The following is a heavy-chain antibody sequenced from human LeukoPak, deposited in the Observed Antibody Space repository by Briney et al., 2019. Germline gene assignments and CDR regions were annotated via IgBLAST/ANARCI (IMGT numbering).Heavy chain of an antibody. CDR1: GFTFSSYA. CDR2: ISGSGGGT. V-gene: IGHV3-23*01. D-gene: IGHD3-3*02. Sequence: PGGSLRLSCAASGFTFSSYAMSWVRQAPGKGLEWVSTISGSGGGTYYADSVKGRFTISRDNSKNTLYLQMNSLRAEDTAVFYCAKYMRRTAFDYFDYWGQGTLVTVSS. J-gene: IGHJ4*02. CDR3: AKYMRRTAFDYFDY.